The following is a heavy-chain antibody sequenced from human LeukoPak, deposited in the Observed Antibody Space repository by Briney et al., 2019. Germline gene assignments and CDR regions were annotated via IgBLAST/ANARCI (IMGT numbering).Heavy chain of an antibody. J-gene: IGHJ4*02. D-gene: IGHD1-26*01. Sequence: GGSLRLSCAASGFTFSVYAMSWVRQAPGKGLEWVSAISGSGDNNDNTYYADSVKGQFTISRDNSKNTLYLQMSSLRAEDTAIYYCAKLRRGIVGTTYDYWGQGTLVTVSS. CDR2: ISGSGDNNDNT. CDR1: GFTFSVYA. V-gene: IGHV3-23*01. CDR3: AKLRRGIVGTTYDY.